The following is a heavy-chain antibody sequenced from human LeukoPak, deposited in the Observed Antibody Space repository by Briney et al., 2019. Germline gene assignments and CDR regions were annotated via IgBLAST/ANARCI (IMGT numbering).Heavy chain of an antibody. CDR3: ARHVGATAFDAFGI. Sequence: SETLSLTCTVSGASISSYYWSWIRQPPGRGLEWIGYIYYSGSTNYNPSLKSRVTISVDRSKNQFSLKLSSVTAADTAVFYCARHVGATAFDAFGIWGRGTMVTVSS. CDR1: GASISSYY. J-gene: IGHJ3*02. CDR2: IYYSGST. V-gene: IGHV4-59*08. D-gene: IGHD1-26*01.